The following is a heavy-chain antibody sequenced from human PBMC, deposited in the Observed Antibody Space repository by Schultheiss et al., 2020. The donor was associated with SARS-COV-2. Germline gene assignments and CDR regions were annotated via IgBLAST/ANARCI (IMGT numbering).Heavy chain of an antibody. Sequence: SETLSLTCAVYGGSFSVYYWSWIRQPPGKGLEWIGEINHSGSTNYNPSLKSRVTISVDTSKNQFSLKLTSVTAADTAVYYCARVSRRYCSGGSCFAPWGQGTLVTVSS. CDR3: ARVSRRYCSGGSCFAP. D-gene: IGHD2-15*01. CDR1: GGSFSVYY. J-gene: IGHJ5*02. CDR2: INHSGST. V-gene: IGHV4-34*01.